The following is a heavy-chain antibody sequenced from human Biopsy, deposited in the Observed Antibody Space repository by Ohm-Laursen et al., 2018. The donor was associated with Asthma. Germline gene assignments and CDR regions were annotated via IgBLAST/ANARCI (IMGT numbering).Heavy chain of an antibody. CDR2: INPSGGST. CDR1: GDTLTERS. J-gene: IGHJ6*02. Sequence: ASVKVSCKVSGDTLTERSIHWVRQAPGKGLEWMGIINPSGGSTNYAQKFQGRVTITADESTSTAYMELSSLRSEDTAVYYCASGLGMDVWGQGTTVTVSS. V-gene: IGHV1-46*01. CDR3: ASGLGMDV.